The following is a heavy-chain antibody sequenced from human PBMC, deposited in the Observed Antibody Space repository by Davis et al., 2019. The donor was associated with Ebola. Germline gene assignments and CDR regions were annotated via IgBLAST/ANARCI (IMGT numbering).Heavy chain of an antibody. CDR2: IKVDGSEK. CDR3: ARDSSSWEYFQH. CDR1: GFTFSNYA. J-gene: IGHJ1*01. D-gene: IGHD6-13*01. Sequence: PGGSLRLSCAASGFTFSNYAMSWVRQAPGKGLEWVANIKVDGSEKNYVDSVKGRFTISRDNAKNSLYLQMDGLRAEDTAVYYCARDSSSWEYFQHWGPGTLVTVSS. V-gene: IGHV3-7*01.